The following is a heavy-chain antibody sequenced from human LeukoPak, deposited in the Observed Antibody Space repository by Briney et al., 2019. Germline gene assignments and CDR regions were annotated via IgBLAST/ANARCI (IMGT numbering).Heavy chain of an antibody. V-gene: IGHV3-49*04. Sequence: PGGSLRLSCTASGFTFGDYAMSWVRQAPGKGLEWVGFIRSKAYGGTTEYAASVKGRFTTSRDDSKSIAYLQMNSLKTEDTAVYYCTRESRCSSTSCYVRPDYWGQGTLVTVSS. CDR2: IRSKAYGGTT. CDR1: GFTFGDYA. J-gene: IGHJ4*02. D-gene: IGHD2-2*01. CDR3: TRESRCSSTSCYVRPDY.